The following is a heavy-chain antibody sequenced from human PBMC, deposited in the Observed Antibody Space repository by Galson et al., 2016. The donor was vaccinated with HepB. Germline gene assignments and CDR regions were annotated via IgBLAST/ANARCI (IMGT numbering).Heavy chain of an antibody. CDR3: AGDESFYYYGMDV. Sequence: SLRLSCAASGFTFNRYTMNWVRQAPGKGLEWVAAISYHGSDKYYADSVKGRVTISRDNSNNTLYLQMTSLSPEDTAVYYCAGDESFYYYGMDVWGQGTTVTVSS. J-gene: IGHJ6*02. CDR2: ISYHGSDK. V-gene: IGHV3-30-3*01. CDR1: GFTFNRYT.